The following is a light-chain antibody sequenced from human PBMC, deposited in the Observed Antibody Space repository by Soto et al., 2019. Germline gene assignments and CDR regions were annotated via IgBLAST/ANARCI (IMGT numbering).Light chain of an antibody. J-gene: IGKJ4*01. CDR1: QGISSW. CDR3: QQYDHLPA. V-gene: IGKV1-33*01. CDR2: DSS. Sequence: DIQMTQSPSSVSASVGDRVTITFRASQGISSWLAWYQQKPGKAPKLLIYDSSNLASGVPSRFSGSGSGTDFTFTISSLQPEDIATYYCQQYDHLPAFGGGTKVDNK.